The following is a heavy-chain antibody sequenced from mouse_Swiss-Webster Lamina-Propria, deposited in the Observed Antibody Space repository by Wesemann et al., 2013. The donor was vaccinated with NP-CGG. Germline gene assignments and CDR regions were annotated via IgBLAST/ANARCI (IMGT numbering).Heavy chain of an antibody. Sequence: QVTLKESGPGILQPSQTLSLTCSFSGFSLSTSGMGVSWIRQPSGKGLEWLAHIYWDDDKRYNPSLKSRLTISKDTSSNQVFLKITSVDTADTATYYCARSYYYAMDYWGQGTSVTVSS. CDR2: IYWDDDK. V-gene: IGHV8-12*01. J-gene: IGHJ4*01. CDR3: ARSYYYAMDY. CDR1: GFSLSTSGMG.